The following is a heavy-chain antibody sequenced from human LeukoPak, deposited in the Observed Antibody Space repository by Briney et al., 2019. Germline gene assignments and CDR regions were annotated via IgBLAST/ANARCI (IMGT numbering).Heavy chain of an antibody. J-gene: IGHJ4*02. CDR3: ARDLAD. V-gene: IGHV3-74*01. CDR1: GFTFSNYW. D-gene: IGHD6-19*01. CDR2: INGDGSYT. Sequence: GGSLRLSCAASGFTFSNYWMHWVRQAPGKGLVWVSRINGDGSYTNYADSVKGRFTISRDNAENTLYLQMNSLRAEDTAVYYCARDLADWGQGTLVTVSS.